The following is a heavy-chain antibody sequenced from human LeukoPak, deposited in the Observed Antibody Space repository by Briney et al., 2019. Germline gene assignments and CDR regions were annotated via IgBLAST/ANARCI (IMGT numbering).Heavy chain of an antibody. V-gene: IGHV1-18*01. J-gene: IGHJ5*02. CDR2: ISAYNGNT. D-gene: IGHD6-13*01. CDR3: ARDKTSWYLWGGYNWFDP. CDR1: VYTFTSYS. Sequence: ASVNVSCKATVYTFTSYSISWVRQAPGQGLEWMAWISAYNGNTNYAQKLQGRVTMTTDTSTSTAYMEPRSLRSDDTAVYYCARDKTSWYLWGGYNWFDPWGQGTLVTVSS.